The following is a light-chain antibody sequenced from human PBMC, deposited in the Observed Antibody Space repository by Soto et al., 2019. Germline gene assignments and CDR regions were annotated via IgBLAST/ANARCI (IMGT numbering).Light chain of an antibody. CDR3: XQYNNWPPRYT. V-gene: IGKV3-15*01. CDR1: QSVSSN. CDR2: GAS. Sequence: EIVMTQSPATLSVSPGERATLSCRASQSVSSNLAWYQQKPGQPPRLLIYGASTRATGIPARFSGSGSGTXXXXXXXXXXXXXXAVYYCXQYNNWPPRYTFGQGTKLEIK. J-gene: IGKJ2*01.